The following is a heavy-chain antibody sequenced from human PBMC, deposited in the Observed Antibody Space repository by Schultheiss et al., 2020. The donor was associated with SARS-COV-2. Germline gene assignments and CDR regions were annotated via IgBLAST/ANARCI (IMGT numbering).Heavy chain of an antibody. D-gene: IGHD6-25*01. CDR2: IYTSGST. V-gene: IGHV4-59*10. J-gene: IGHJ5*02. CDR3: ARDRSVRSSGRWFDP. CDR1: GGSFSGYY. Sequence: SETLSLTCAVYGGSFSGYYWSWIRQPPGKGLEWIGRIYTSGSTYYNPSLKSRVTISVDTSKNQFSLKLSSVTAADTAVYYCARDRSVRSSGRWFDPWGQGTLVTVSS.